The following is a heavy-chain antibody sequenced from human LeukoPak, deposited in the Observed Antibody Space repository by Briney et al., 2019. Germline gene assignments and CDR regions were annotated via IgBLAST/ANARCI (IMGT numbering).Heavy chain of an antibody. J-gene: IGHJ4*02. D-gene: IGHD3-3*01. Sequence: PSETLSLTCAVYGGSFSGYYWSWIRQPPGKGLEWIGEINHSGSTNYNPSLKSRVTILVDTSKNQFSLKLSSVTAADTAVYYCARGPPYDFWSGYWARYFDYWGQGTLVTVSS. CDR3: ARGPPYDFWSGYWARYFDY. V-gene: IGHV4-34*01. CDR2: INHSGST. CDR1: GGSFSGYY.